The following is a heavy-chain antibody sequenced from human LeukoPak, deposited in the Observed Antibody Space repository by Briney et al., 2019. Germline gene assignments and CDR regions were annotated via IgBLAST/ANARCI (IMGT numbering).Heavy chain of an antibody. V-gene: IGHV4-59*02. Sequence: SETLSLTCTVSGGSVSSYYWTWIRQPPGKGLEWIGDIYITGSTNYNPYLKRRVTMSVDTSKNQFSLRLSSVTAADTAVYYCARVRIGETSYDASDVWGLGTMVTVSS. CDR1: GGSVSSYY. D-gene: IGHD1-26*01. CDR3: ARVRIGETSYDASDV. CDR2: IYITGST. J-gene: IGHJ3*01.